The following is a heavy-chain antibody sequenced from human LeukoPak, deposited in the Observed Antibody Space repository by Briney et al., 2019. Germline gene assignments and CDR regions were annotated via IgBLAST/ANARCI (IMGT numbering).Heavy chain of an antibody. CDR3: AKDDAWLQYGN. D-gene: IGHD5-24*01. CDR1: GFTFSDYY. Sequence: GGSLRLSCAASGFTFSDYYMSWIRRAPGTGLEWVSYISSSANTIYYADSVKGRFTVSRDNAKNSLYLQMNGLRPEDTAVYYCAKDDAWLQYGNWGRGTLVTVSS. J-gene: IGHJ4*02. CDR2: ISSSANTI. V-gene: IGHV3-11*01.